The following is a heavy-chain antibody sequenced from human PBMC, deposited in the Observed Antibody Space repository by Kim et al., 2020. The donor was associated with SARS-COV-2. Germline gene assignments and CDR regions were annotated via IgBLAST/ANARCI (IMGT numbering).Heavy chain of an antibody. CDR3: ARDAIYDYVWGSYHDALDI. CDR2: LSSSISTI. J-gene: IGHJ3*02. Sequence: GGSLRLSCAASGFTFISYSLNWVRQAPGKGLALVSYLSSSISTIYYADSVKGRFTISRDNAKNSLYLQMNILRDEDTAVFYCARDAIYDYVWGSYHDALDIWGQGTMVTVSS. CDR1: GFTFISYS. D-gene: IGHD3-16*02. V-gene: IGHV3-48*02.